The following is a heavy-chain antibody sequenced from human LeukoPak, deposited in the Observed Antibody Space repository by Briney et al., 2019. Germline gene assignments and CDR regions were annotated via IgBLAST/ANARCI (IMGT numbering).Heavy chain of an antibody. D-gene: IGHD2-21*02. CDR3: ARVRGDLSIDY. Sequence: SETLSLTCAVYIESFSGYYWTWIRQPPGKGLEWIGEINHSGSTSYNPSLKSRVTISADTSKNQFSLKLSSATAADTAVYYCARVRGDLSIDYWGQGNLVTVSS. V-gene: IGHV4-34*01. J-gene: IGHJ4*02. CDR1: IESFSGYY. CDR2: INHSGST.